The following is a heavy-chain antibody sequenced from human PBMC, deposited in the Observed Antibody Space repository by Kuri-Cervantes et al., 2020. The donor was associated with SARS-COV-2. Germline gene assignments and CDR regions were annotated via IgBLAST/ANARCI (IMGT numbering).Heavy chain of an antibody. V-gene: IGHV3-23*01. CDR3: ARVLDDGGFDD. CDR2: ISGSGGST. D-gene: IGHD1-1*01. Sequence: GESLKISCAASGFTFSSYAMSWVRQAPGKGLEWVSAISGSGGSTYYADSVKGRFTISRDNSKNTLYLQMNSLRAEDTAVYYCARVLDDGGFDDWGQGTLVTVSS. CDR1: GFTFSSYA. J-gene: IGHJ4*02.